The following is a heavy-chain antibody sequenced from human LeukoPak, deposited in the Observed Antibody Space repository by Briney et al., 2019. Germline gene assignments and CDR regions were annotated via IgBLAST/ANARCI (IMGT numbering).Heavy chain of an antibody. CDR1: GYTFTGFY. Sequence: GASVKVSCKTSGYTFTGFYIHWLRQAPGQGPEWMGWISPSSGDTNYAQKFQDRVTMTRDTSISTAYMELSRLRSDDTAVYYCARYPAETTLRGVTLGDYWGQGTLVTVSS. V-gene: IGHV1-2*02. CDR3: ARYPAETTLRGVTLGDY. CDR2: ISPSSGDT. D-gene: IGHD3-10*01. J-gene: IGHJ4*02.